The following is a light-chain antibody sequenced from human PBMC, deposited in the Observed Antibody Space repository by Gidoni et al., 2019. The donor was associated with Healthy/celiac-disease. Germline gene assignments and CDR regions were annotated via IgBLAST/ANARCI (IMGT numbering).Light chain of an antibody. Sequence: DLQMAQSPSSLSASVGDRVTITCRASQSSSSYLNWYQQKPGKAPKLLIYDASSWQSGVPSRFSGSGSGTDFTLTISSLQPEDFATYYCQQSNSTPWTFGQGTKVEIK. CDR2: DAS. CDR1: QSSSSY. V-gene: IGKV1-39*01. J-gene: IGKJ1*01. CDR3: QQSNSTPWT.